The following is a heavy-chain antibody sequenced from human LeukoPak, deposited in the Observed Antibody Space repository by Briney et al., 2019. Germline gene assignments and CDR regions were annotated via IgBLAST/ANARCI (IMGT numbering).Heavy chain of an antibody. Sequence: ASVKVSCKASGYTFTSYGINWVGQAAGQGLEGMGWMNPNSGNTGYAQKFQGRVTMTRNTSISTAYMELSSLRSEDTAVYYCARGFWGIRGVVDYWGQGTLVTVSS. CDR3: ARGFWGIRGVVDY. V-gene: IGHV1-8*02. CDR2: MNPNSGNT. D-gene: IGHD3-10*01. CDR1: GYTFTSYG. J-gene: IGHJ4*02.